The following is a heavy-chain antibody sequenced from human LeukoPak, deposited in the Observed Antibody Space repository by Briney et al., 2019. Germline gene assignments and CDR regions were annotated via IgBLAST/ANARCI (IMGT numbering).Heavy chain of an antibody. CDR2: IYHSGST. V-gene: IGHV4-39*07. CDR1: GGSISSSSYS. Sequence: SETLSLTCTVSGGSISSSSYSWGWIRQPPGKGLEWIGYIYHSGSTYYNPSLKSRVTISVDRSKNQFSLKLSSVTAADTAVYYCARTSSADAFDIWGQGTMVTVSS. J-gene: IGHJ3*02. CDR3: ARTSSADAFDI.